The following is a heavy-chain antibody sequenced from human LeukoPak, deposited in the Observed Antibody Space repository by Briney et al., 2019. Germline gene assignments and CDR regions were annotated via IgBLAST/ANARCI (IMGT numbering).Heavy chain of an antibody. CDR3: ARETYDSSGYPPGYFDY. D-gene: IGHD3-22*01. CDR1: GGSISSYY. CDR2: ISYSGST. J-gene: IGHJ4*02. Sequence: SETLSLTCTVSGGSISSYYWSWIRQPPGKRLEWIGYISYSGSTNYNPSLKSRVTISVDTSKNQFSLKLSSVTAADKAVYYCARETYDSSGYPPGYFDYWGQGTLVTVSS. V-gene: IGHV4-59*12.